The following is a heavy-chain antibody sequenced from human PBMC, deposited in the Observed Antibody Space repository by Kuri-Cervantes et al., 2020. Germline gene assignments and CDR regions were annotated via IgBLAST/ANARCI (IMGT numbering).Heavy chain of an antibody. CDR1: GGTFSSYA. CDR2: IIPIFGTA. CDR3: ARVHLSVSPGVRGRYYFDY. V-gene: IGHV1-69*06. D-gene: IGHD3-10*01. J-gene: IGHJ4*02. Sequence: SVKVSCKASGGTFSSYAISWVRQAPGQGLEWMGGIIPIFGTANYAQNFQGRVTITADKSTSTAYMGLSSLRSEDTAVYYCARVHLSVSPGVRGRYYFDYWGQGTLVTVSS.